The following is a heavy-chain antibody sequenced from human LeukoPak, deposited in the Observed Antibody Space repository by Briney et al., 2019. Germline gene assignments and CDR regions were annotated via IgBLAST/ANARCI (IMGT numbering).Heavy chain of an antibody. D-gene: IGHD5-24*01. Sequence: PGGSLRLSCAASGFTFSSYCMHSVRQAPGKGLEWVAVISYDGSNKYYADSVKGRFTISRDNSKNTLYLQMNSLRAEDTAVYYCAKDQMGSYYYYYGIDVWGQGTTVTVSS. V-gene: IGHV3-30*18. J-gene: IGHJ6*02. CDR2: ISYDGSNK. CDR1: GFTFSSYC. CDR3: AKDQMGSYYYYYGIDV.